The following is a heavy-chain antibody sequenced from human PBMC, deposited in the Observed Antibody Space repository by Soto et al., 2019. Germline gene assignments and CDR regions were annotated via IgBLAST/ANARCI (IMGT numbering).Heavy chain of an antibody. CDR1: GGSISSSNW. CDR3: ARCIAAAAPIDS. J-gene: IGHJ4*02. D-gene: IGHD6-13*01. CDR2: IYHSGST. V-gene: IGHV4-4*02. Sequence: QVQLQESGPGLVKPSGTLSLTCAVSGGSISSSNWWSWVRQPPGKGLEWIGEIYHSGSTNYNPSLKIRVTVSVDKSKNQFSLKLSSVTAADTAVYSCARCIAAAAPIDSWGQGTLVTVSS.